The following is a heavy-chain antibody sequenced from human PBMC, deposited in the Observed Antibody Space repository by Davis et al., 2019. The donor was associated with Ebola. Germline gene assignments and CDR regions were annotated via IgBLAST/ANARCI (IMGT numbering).Heavy chain of an antibody. J-gene: IGHJ3*02. CDR3: ARDSRVGAFDI. D-gene: IGHD3-16*01. V-gene: IGHV1-69*13. CDR2: IIPIFGTA. Sequence: SVKVSCKASGYTFTSYGISWVRQAPGQGLEWMGGIIPIFGTANYAQKFQGRVTITADESTSTAYMELRSLRSDDTAVYYCARDSRVGAFDIWGQGTMVTVSS. CDR1: GYTFTSYG.